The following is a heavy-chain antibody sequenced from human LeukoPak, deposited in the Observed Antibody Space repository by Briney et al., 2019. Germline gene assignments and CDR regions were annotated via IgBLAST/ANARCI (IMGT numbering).Heavy chain of an antibody. CDR2: IKQDGTEK. J-gene: IGHJ2*01. CDR3: ARDGYYDSDGLYYAYWYLDL. Sequence: PGGSLRLSCAASGFTFGSFWMSWVRQAPGKGLEWVASIKQDGTEKYYVESVMGRFTISRDNAKNSLHLQVNSLRAEDTAVYFCARDGYYDSDGLYYAYWYLDLWGRGTRVTVSS. V-gene: IGHV3-7*01. D-gene: IGHD3-22*01. CDR1: GFTFGSFW.